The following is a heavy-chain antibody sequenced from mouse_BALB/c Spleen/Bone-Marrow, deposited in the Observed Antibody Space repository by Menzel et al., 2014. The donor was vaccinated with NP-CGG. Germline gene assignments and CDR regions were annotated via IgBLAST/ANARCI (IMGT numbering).Heavy chain of an antibody. CDR3: ARGSDGFAY. Sequence: EVQLQQSGAELVKPGASVKLSCTASGSNIKDTYMHWVKQRPEQGLEWIGRIDPANGNTKYDPKFQGKATMTADTSSNTAYLQLSSLTSEDTAVYYCARGSDGFAYWGQGTLVTVSA. CDR2: IDPANGNT. J-gene: IGHJ3*01. CDR1: GSNIKDTY. V-gene: IGHV14-3*02.